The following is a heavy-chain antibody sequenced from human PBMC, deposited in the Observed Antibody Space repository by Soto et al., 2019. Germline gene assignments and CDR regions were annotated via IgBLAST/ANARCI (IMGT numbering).Heavy chain of an antibody. CDR2: VSFDGSNK. Sequence: QVQLVESGGGVVQPGRSLRLSCAASGFTFSTHAMHWVRQAPGKGLECVAIVSFDGSNKYYADSVKGRFTISRDNSKITLYLQMSGLTPDDTAVYYCARDQTGITTTGGGRIDPWGQGTLVTVSS. D-gene: IGHD1-20*01. CDR3: ARDQTGITTTGGGRIDP. CDR1: GFTFSTHA. J-gene: IGHJ5*02. V-gene: IGHV3-30-3*01.